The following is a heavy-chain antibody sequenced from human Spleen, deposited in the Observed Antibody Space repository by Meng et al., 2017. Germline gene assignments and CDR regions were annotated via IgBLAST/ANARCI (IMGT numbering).Heavy chain of an antibody. CDR3: ARDEDMSVAGKLFDDY. CDR2: IDPKSGDT. Sequence: ASVKVSCKSPGYNFLDYWLHWVRRAPGQGLEWMGRIDPKSGDTHYAQRFQGRVTMTGDTSISTAYMELSGLRSDDTAMYYCARDEDMSVAGKLFDDYWGQGTLVTVSS. V-gene: IGHV1-2*06. CDR1: GYNFLDYW. D-gene: IGHD6-13*01. J-gene: IGHJ4*02.